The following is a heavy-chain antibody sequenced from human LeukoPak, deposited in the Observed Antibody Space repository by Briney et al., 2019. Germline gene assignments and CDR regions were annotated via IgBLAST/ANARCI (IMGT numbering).Heavy chain of an antibody. CDR1: GFTFSSCG. J-gene: IGHJ4*02. CDR3: AKTRPLDSSSWSHGDY. V-gene: IGHV3-33*06. D-gene: IGHD6-13*01. CDR2: IWYDGSNK. Sequence: GGSLRLSCAASGFTFSSCGMHWVRQAPGKGLEWVTVIWYDGSNKYYADSVKGRFTISRDNSKNTLYLQINSLRAEDTAVYYCAKTRPLDSSSWSHGDYWGQGTLVTVSS.